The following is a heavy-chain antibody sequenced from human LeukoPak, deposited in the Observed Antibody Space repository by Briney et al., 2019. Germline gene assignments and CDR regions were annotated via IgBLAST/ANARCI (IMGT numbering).Heavy chain of an antibody. CDR3: ARGSRSSTSGHFDY. CDR2: IYHSGST. V-gene: IGHV4-30-2*01. CDR1: GGSISSGGYS. Sequence: PSQTLSLTCAVSGGSISSGGYSWSWIRQPPGKGLEWIGYIYHSGSTYYNPSLKSRVTISVDRSKNQFSLKLSSVTAADTAAYYCARGSRSSTSGHFDYWGQGTLVTVSS. D-gene: IGHD2-2*01. J-gene: IGHJ4*02.